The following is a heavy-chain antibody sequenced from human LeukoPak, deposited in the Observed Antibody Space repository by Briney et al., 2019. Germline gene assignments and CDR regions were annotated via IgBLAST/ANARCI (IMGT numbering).Heavy chain of an antibody. Sequence: GGSLRLSCPASGFSFSTYAMNWVRQAPGKGLEWVGCIRRKASGGTTEYAASVIGRFTISRDDSKSIAYLQMNSLKTEDTAVYYCFSATWGQGTLVTASS. CDR2: IRRKASGGTT. D-gene: IGHD2-15*01. CDR1: GFSFSTYA. CDR3: FSAT. V-gene: IGHV3-49*04. J-gene: IGHJ4*02.